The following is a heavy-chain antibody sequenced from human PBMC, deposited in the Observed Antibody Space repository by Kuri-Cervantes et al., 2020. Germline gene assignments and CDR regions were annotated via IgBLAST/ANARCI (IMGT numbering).Heavy chain of an antibody. CDR2: ISWNGGST. CDR3: AKDPSSIAARRGMYYGMDV. V-gene: IGHV3-43*01. J-gene: IGHJ6*02. D-gene: IGHD6-6*01. Sequence: GGSLRLSCAASGFIFDDYTMHWVRQAPGKGLEWVSLISWNGGSTYYADSVKGRFTISRDNSKNSLYLQMNSLRSEDTALYYCAKDPSSIAARRGMYYGMDVWGQGTTVTVSS. CDR1: GFIFDDYT.